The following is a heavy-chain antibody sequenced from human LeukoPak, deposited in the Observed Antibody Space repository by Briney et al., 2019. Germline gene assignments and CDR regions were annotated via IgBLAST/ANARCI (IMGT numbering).Heavy chain of an antibody. Sequence: SETLSLTCTVSGGSISSYYWSWIRQPAVKGLEWIGRIYTSGSTNYNPSLKSRVTMSVDTSKNQFSLKLSSVTAADTAVYYCARYGGDSGLANFDYWGQGTLVTVSS. CDR3: ARYGGDSGLANFDY. V-gene: IGHV4-4*07. CDR1: GGSISSYY. CDR2: IYTSGST. J-gene: IGHJ4*02. D-gene: IGHD5-12*01.